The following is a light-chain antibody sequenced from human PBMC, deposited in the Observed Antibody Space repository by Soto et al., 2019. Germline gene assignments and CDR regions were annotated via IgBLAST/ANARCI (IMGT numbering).Light chain of an antibody. Sequence: IVLTQSPATLSVSPGERATLSCRASQSFTSRSLAWYQQKPGLAPRLLISGASNRAAGIPDRFSGSGSGTDFTLTISRLEPEDFAVYYCQQYDSSPRTFGQGTKVDNK. CDR1: QSFTSRS. CDR3: QQYDSSPRT. J-gene: IGKJ1*01. CDR2: GAS. V-gene: IGKV3-20*01.